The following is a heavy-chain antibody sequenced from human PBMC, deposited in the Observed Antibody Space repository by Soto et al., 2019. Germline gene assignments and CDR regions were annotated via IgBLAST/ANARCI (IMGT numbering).Heavy chain of an antibody. CDR1: GFTFSSHS. CDR3: ARARYSSSWSHYYYGMDV. J-gene: IGHJ6*02. Sequence: GGSLRLSCAASGFTFSSHSMNWVRRAPGKGLEWVSSISISSTYIYYADSLKGRFTISRDDAKNSLYLQMNSLRAEDTAVYYCARARYSSSWSHYYYGMDVWGQGTTVTVSS. V-gene: IGHV3-21*01. D-gene: IGHD6-13*01. CDR2: ISISSTYI.